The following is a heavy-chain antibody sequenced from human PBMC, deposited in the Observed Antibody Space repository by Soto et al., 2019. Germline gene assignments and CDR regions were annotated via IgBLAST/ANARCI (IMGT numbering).Heavy chain of an antibody. CDR1: DGAFSGYY. CDR2: INVAGST. J-gene: IGHJ5*02. Sequence: QAQLQQWGVGLLEPSETLSLTCAVYDGAFSGYYWNWIRQAPGKGLEWMGEINVAGSTNYNPSLKNRLSISVDASKKEFSLRLTSVTAADTATYYCASGIRGISASGAVAWLDPWGQGTQVTVSS. CDR3: ASGIRGISASGAVAWLDP. V-gene: IGHV4-34*01. D-gene: IGHD6-13*01.